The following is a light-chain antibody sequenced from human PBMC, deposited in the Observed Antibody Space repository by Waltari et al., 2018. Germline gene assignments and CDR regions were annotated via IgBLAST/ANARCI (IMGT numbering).Light chain of an antibody. CDR1: NIGSKT. CDR2: DDS. J-gene: IGLJ3*02. V-gene: IGLV3-21*02. Sequence: SYILTQPPSVSVAPGQTARIPCGGNNIGSKTVHWYQQKPGQAPVLVVSDDSDRPSGGRERFADANSGNAATLTISRVEAGDEADYYGQVWDRSSDHRVCGGGTTLTVL. CDR3: QVWDRSSDHRV.